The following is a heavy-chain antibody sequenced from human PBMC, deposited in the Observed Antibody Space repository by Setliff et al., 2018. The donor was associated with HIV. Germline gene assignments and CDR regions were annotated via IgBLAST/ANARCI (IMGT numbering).Heavy chain of an antibody. CDR3: AKELAASGLGYFDS. V-gene: IGHV3-23*01. J-gene: IGHJ4*02. Sequence: QPGGSLRLSCAASGVSFNNYAMSWVRQAPGEGLEWVSAILSTGERTFYADSVKGRFTISRDNSKNTVYLQMNSLRAEDTAEYYCAKELAASGLGYFDSWGRGILVTVSS. D-gene: IGHD3-22*01. CDR1: GVSFNNYA. CDR2: ILSTGERT.